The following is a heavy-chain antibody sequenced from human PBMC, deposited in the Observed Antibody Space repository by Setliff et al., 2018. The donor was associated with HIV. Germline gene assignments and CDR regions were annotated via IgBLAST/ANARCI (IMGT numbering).Heavy chain of an antibody. Sequence: GPSVKVSCKASGYTFGSYDINWVRQATGQGLEWMGWMNPNSGNTGCAQKFQGRVAMTRDTSISTAYMELNNLKFEDTAVYYCARARRDSYDRGRRNHYYIDVWGKGTTVTVSS. CDR1: GYTFGSYD. CDR2: MNPNSGNT. D-gene: IGHD3-22*01. J-gene: IGHJ6*03. V-gene: IGHV1-8*02. CDR3: ARARRDSYDRGRRNHYYIDV.